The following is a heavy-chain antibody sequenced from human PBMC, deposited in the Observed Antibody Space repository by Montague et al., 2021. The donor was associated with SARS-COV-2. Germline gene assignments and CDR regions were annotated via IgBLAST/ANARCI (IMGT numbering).Heavy chain of an antibody. CDR2: PYYRSKWYH. CDR3: ARTTTRMLYPENAFDI. D-gene: IGHD2-15*01. V-gene: IGHV6-1*01. CDR1: GDSVSSNNAT. J-gene: IGHJ3*02. Sequence: CAISGDSVSSNNATWNWIRQSPSRGLEWLGRPYYRSKWYHDYAISLKSRITINPDTSKNQFSLQLSSVAPEDTAVFYCARTTTRMLYPENAFDIWGQGAMVTVSS.